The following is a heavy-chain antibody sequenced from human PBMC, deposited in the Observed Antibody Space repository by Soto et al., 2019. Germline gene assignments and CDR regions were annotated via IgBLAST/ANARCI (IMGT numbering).Heavy chain of an antibody. CDR2: IIPILGIA. Sequence: QVQLVQSGAEVKKPGSSVKVSCKASGGTFSSYTISWVRQAPGQGLEWMGRIIPILGIANYAQKFQGRVTITADKSTSTAYMELSSLRSEDSAVYSCARGGQYQLLVDYFDYWGQGTLVTVSS. J-gene: IGHJ4*02. CDR1: GGTFSSYT. D-gene: IGHD2-2*01. V-gene: IGHV1-69*02. CDR3: ARGGQYQLLVDYFDY.